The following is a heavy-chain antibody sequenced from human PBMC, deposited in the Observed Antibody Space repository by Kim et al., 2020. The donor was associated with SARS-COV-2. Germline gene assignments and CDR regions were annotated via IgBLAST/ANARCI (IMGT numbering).Heavy chain of an antibody. Sequence: GGSLRLSCAASGFTFSSYWMSWVRQAPGKGLEWVANIKQDGSEKYYVDSVKGRFTISRDNAKNSLYLQMNSLRAEDTAVYYCARDEVGATTGAIDYWGQGTLVTVSS. CDR2: IKQDGSEK. J-gene: IGHJ4*02. CDR3: ARDEVGATTGAIDY. V-gene: IGHV3-7*01. D-gene: IGHD1-26*01. CDR1: GFTFSSYW.